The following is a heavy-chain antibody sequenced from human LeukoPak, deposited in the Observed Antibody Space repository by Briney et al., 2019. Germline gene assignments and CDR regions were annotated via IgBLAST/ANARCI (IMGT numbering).Heavy chain of an antibody. Sequence: PSETLSLTCTVSGGSISSYYWSWIPQPAGKGLEWIGRIYTSGSTNYNPSLKSRVTMSVDTSKNQFSLKLSSVTAADTAVYYCARDVSRVVVGSFDPWGQGTLVTVSS. J-gene: IGHJ5*02. V-gene: IGHV4-4*07. CDR3: ARDVSRVVVGSFDP. D-gene: IGHD2-2*01. CDR2: IYTSGST. CDR1: GGSISSYY.